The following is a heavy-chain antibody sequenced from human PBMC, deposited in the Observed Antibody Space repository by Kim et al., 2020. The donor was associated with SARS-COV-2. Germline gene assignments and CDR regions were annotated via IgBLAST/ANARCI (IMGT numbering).Heavy chain of an antibody. D-gene: IGHD3-16*01. CDR2: IYLGDSDT. Sequence: GESLKISCKGSGYNLPNYWIGWVRQMPGKGLEWMGIIYLGDSDTRYSPSFRGQVTISADKSTTTAYLQWSSLKASDTAMYYCARSAGPYDYYFDYWGQGTLVTVPS. CDR1: GYNLPNYW. CDR3: ARSAGPYDYYFDY. V-gene: IGHV5-51*01. J-gene: IGHJ4*02.